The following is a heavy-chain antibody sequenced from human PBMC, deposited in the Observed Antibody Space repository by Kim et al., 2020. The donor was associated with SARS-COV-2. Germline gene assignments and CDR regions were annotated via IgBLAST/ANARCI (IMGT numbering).Heavy chain of an antibody. J-gene: IGHJ5*02. V-gene: IGHV3-7*03. CDR3: ARDHGYSYGYGFGTFDP. CDR1: GFTFSSYW. CDR2: IKQDGSEK. D-gene: IGHD5-18*01. Sequence: GGSLRLSCAASGFTFSSYWMSWVRQAPGKGLEWVANIKQDGSEKYYVDSVKGRFTISRDNAKNSLYLQMNSLRAEDTAVYYCARDHGYSYGYGFGTFDPWGQGTLVTVSS.